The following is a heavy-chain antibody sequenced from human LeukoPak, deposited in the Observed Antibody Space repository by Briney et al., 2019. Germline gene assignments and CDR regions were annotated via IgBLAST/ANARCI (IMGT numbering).Heavy chain of an antibody. Sequence: SETLSLTCTVSGVSIRSHYWIWIRQPPGKGLEWIGHISYSGSTNYNPSLKSRVTISVDTSKNQFSLRLSSVTAADTAVYYCARDRRTRTTVTTYFDYWGQGTLVTVSS. V-gene: IGHV4-59*11. CDR2: ISYSGST. CDR3: ARDRRTRTTVTTYFDY. D-gene: IGHD4-17*01. J-gene: IGHJ4*02. CDR1: GVSIRSHY.